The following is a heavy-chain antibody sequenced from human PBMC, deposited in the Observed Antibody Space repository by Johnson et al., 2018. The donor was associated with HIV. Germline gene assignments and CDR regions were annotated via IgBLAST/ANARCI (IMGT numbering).Heavy chain of an antibody. D-gene: IGHD5-18*01. CDR3: ARDGRDLVTRGSFDV. J-gene: IGHJ3*01. V-gene: IGHV3-66*02. Sequence: VQLVESGGGLAQPGGSLRLSCAASGITVSSNYMSWVRQAPGKGLEWVSVIFTVGDVYYADSVKCRFPISRDNSKNFLSHQMNSLGPEETAVDYCARDGRDLVTRGSFDVWGQGTVVTVSS. CDR1: GITVSSNY. CDR2: IFTVGDV.